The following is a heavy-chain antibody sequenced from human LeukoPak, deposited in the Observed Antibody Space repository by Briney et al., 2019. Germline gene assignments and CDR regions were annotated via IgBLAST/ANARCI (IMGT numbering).Heavy chain of an antibody. V-gene: IGHV3-30*03. CDR3: ATSDGSGSYYNGLPFDY. D-gene: IGHD3-10*01. CDR1: GFTFSSYG. J-gene: IGHJ4*02. CDR2: ISYDGSNK. Sequence: GGSLRLSCAASGFTFSSYGMHWVRQAPGKGLEWVAVISYDGSNKYYADSVKGRFTISRDNSQNTLYLQMNSLRAEDTAVYYCATSDGSGSYYNGLPFDYWGQGTLVTVSS.